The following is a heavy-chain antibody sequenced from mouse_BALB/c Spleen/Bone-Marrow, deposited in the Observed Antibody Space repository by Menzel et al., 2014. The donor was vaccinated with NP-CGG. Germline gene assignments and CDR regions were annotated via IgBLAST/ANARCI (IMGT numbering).Heavy chain of an antibody. J-gene: IGHJ4*01. CDR2: INPYNGGT. CDR1: GYSFTGYT. CDR3: ARRNWDEGYAMDY. V-gene: IGHV1-18*01. Sequence: DVKLVESGPELVKPGASMKISCKASGYSFTGYTMNWVKQSHGKNLEWIGLINPYNGGTTYNQKFKGKATLIVDKSSSTAYMELLILTSEDSAVYYCARRNWDEGYAMDYWGQGTSVTVSS. D-gene: IGHD4-1*01.